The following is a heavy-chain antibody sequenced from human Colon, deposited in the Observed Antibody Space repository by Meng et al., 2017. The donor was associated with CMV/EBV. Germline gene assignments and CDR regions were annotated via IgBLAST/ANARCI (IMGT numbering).Heavy chain of an antibody. J-gene: IGHJ4*02. D-gene: IGHD1-1*01. Sequence: GESLKISCAASGFSFSRYSMNWLRQAPGKGLEWVSSISNTSSAIYYPDSVKGRFTISRDNAKNALYLEMNSLRAEDTAVYYCTRDRLEGDYSGPGYWGQGTLVTVSS. CDR3: TRDRLEGDYSGPGY. V-gene: IGHV3-21*01. CDR1: GFSFSRYS. CDR2: ISNTSSAI.